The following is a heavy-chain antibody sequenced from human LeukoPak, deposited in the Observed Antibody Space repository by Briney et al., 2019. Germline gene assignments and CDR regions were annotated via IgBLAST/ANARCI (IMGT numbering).Heavy chain of an antibody. Sequence: KPSETLSLTCTVSGGSISSYYWSWIRQPPGKGLEWIGYIYYSGSTNYNPSLKSRVTISVDTSKNQFSLKLSSVTAADTAVYYCAREDGSGSYSNLDYWGQGTLVTVSS. CDR2: IYYSGST. CDR1: GGSISSYY. J-gene: IGHJ4*02. V-gene: IGHV4-59*01. D-gene: IGHD1-26*01. CDR3: AREDGSGSYSNLDY.